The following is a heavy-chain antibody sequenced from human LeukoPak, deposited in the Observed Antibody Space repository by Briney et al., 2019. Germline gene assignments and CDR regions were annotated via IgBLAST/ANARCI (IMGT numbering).Heavy chain of an antibody. D-gene: IGHD3-10*01. Sequence: GGSLRLSCAASGFTFSDYYMSWIRQAPGKGLEWVSYISSSGSTIYYADSVKGRFTISRDNAKNSLYLQMNSLRAEDTAAYYCARPLWNYYGSGDRRDYGMDVWGQGTTVTVSS. CDR1: GFTFSDYY. CDR2: ISSSGSTI. V-gene: IGHV3-11*01. CDR3: ARPLWNYYGSGDRRDYGMDV. J-gene: IGHJ6*02.